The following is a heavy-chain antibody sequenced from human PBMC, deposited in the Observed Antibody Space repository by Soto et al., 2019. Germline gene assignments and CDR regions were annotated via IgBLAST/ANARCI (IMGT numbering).Heavy chain of an antibody. Sequence: QVQLVQSGAEVREPGASVKVSCKASGYSFTSLDINWVRQTTGQGLEWMGWMQPSSGRTGYAQKFQGRVTMTRDTSITTAYIWLSSVTSDDTAFYYCAGGVTAGVDYWGQGALVTGSS. V-gene: IGHV1-8*02. J-gene: IGHJ4*02. CDR1: GYSFTSLD. CDR2: MQPSSGRT. CDR3: AGGVTAGVDY. D-gene: IGHD2-21*02.